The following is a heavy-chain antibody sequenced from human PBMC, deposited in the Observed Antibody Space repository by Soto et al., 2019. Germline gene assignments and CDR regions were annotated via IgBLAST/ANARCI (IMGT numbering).Heavy chain of an antibody. Sequence: QVQLVQSGAEVKKPGSSVKVSCKASGGTFSSYAISWVRQAPGQGLEWMGGIIPIFGTANYAQKFQGRVTITADKSTSTAYMELSSLRSEDTAVYYCARGDRIAAPGIDYYYGMDVWGQGTTVTVSS. J-gene: IGHJ6*02. D-gene: IGHD6-13*01. CDR1: GGTFSSYA. CDR2: IIPIFGTA. CDR3: ARGDRIAAPGIDYYYGMDV. V-gene: IGHV1-69*06.